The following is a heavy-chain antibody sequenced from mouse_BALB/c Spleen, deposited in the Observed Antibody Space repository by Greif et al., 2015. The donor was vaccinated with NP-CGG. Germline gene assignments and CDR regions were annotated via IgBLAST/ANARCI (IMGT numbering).Heavy chain of an antibody. CDR3: ARPAGAMDYNFDY. CDR2: INPSNGRT. V-gene: IGHV1S81*02. J-gene: IGHJ2*01. Sequence: VQLQQSGAELVKPGASVKLSCKASGYTFTSYWMHWVKQRPGQGLEWIGEINPSNGRTNYNEKFKSKATLTVDKSSSTAYMQLSSLTSEDSAVYYCARPAGAMDYNFDYWGQGTTLTVSS. CDR1: GYTFTSYW. D-gene: IGHD1-1*02.